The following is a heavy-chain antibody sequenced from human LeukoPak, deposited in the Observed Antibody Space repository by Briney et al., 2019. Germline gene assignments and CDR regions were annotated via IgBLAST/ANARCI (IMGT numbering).Heavy chain of an antibody. CDR3: ARGGDITIFGVVVFDS. Sequence: GRSLRLSCAASGFTFSSYPMHWVRQAPGKGLEWVAFISYDGSNKYYADSVKGRFTISRDSSKNTLYLQMNSLRAEDTAVYYCARGGDITIFGVVVFDSWGQGTVVTVSS. CDR2: ISYDGSNK. V-gene: IGHV3-30-3*01. J-gene: IGHJ4*02. CDR1: GFTFSSYP. D-gene: IGHD3-3*01.